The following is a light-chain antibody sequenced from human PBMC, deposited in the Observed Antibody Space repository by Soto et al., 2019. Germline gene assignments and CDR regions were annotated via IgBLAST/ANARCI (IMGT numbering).Light chain of an antibody. Sequence: QSVLTQPLSASASPGQRVNISCCGGSSNIGSNTVAWSQHLPGTAPPRLIFTAGQRPSGVPGRFSGSKSGTSASLAISGLQSEDEADYYCSAWDNSLNGYVFGPGTKLTVL. CDR3: SAWDNSLNGYV. J-gene: IGLJ1*01. CDR1: SSNIGSNT. CDR2: TAG. V-gene: IGLV1-44*01.